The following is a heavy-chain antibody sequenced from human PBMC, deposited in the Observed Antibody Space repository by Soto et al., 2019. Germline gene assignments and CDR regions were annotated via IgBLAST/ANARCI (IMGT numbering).Heavy chain of an antibody. J-gene: IGHJ4*02. CDR1: RACK. V-gene: IGHV4-34*01. Sequence: RACKGSWIRQPPGKGLEWIGEINHSGSTNYNPSLKSRVTISVDTSKNQFSLKLSSVTAADTAVYYCARAAVAEVDYWGQGTLVT. CDR2: INHSGST. D-gene: IGHD6-19*01. CDR3: ARAAVAEVDY.